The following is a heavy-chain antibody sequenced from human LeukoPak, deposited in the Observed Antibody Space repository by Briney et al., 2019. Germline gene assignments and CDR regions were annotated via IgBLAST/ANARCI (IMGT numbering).Heavy chain of an antibody. D-gene: IGHD6-19*01. CDR1: GGSFSGYY. CDR2: INHSGST. Sequence: SETLSLTCAVYGGSFSGYYWSWIRQPRGKGLEWIGEINHSGSTNYNPSLKSRITISVDTTKNQFSLKLSSVTAADTAVYYCAGGLYSSGWIRDWGQGTLVTVSS. V-gene: IGHV4-34*01. CDR3: AGGLYSSGWIRD. J-gene: IGHJ4*02.